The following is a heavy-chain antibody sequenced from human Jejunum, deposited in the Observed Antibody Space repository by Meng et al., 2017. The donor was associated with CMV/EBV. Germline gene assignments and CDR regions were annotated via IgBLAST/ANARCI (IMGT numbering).Heavy chain of an antibody. CDR2: IRTKTDTYAT. J-gene: IGHJ4*02. D-gene: IGHD2-21*01. V-gene: IGHV3-73*01. CDR3: AGAVIGKDYFVD. Sequence: WIRQAPGKGLEWIGRIRTKTDTYATVYAASVKGRFTISRDDSKNTAYLQMNSLKSEDTAVYYCAGAVIGKDYFVDWGQGILVTVSS.